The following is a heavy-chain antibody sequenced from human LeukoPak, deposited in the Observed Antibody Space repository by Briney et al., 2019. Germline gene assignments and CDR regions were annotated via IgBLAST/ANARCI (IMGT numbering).Heavy chain of an antibody. CDR1: GGSISSYY. CDR2: IYYSGST. CDR3: ARDSRGSSYKNAFDV. J-gene: IGHJ3*01. V-gene: IGHV4-59*01. Sequence: SETLSLTCTVSGGSISSYYWSWIRQPPGKGLEWIGYIYYSGSTNYNPSLKSRVTISVDTSKNQFSLKLSSVTAADTAVYYCARDSRGSSYKNAFDVWGQGTMVTVSS. D-gene: IGHD6-13*01.